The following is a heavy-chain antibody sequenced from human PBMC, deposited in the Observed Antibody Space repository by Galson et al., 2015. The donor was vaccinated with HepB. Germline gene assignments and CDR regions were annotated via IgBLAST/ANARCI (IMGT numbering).Heavy chain of an antibody. Sequence: SLRLSCAASGFTFSSYGMHWVRQAPGKGLEWVAVISYDGSNKYYADSVKGRFTISRDNSKNTLYLQMNSLRAEDTAVYYCANEQVSRDVVVAALIDYWGQGTLVTVSS. J-gene: IGHJ4*02. D-gene: IGHD2-15*01. V-gene: IGHV3-30*18. CDR2: ISYDGSNK. CDR1: GFTFSSYG. CDR3: ANEQVSRDVVVAALIDY.